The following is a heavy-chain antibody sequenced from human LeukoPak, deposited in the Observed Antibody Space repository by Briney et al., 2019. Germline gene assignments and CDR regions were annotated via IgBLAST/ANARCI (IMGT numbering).Heavy chain of an antibody. D-gene: IGHD2-15*01. J-gene: IGHJ4*02. Sequence: GGSLRLSCAASGFTFSSYGMSWVRQAPGKGLEWVSSISSSSSYIYYADSVKGRFTISRDNSKNTLYLQMNSLRAEDTAVYYCAKSGGLGYCSGGSRYVAPDYFDYWGQGTLVTVSS. V-gene: IGHV3-23*01. CDR3: AKSGGLGYCSGGSRYVAPDYFDY. CDR1: GFTFSSYG. CDR2: ISSSSSYI.